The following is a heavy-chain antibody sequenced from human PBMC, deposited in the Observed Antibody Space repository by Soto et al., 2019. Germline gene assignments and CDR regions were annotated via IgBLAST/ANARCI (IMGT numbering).Heavy chain of an antibody. CDR3: ARGEQWLVGGGDYFDY. D-gene: IGHD6-19*01. J-gene: IGHJ4*02. V-gene: IGHV4-59*01. Sequence: SETLSLTCTVSGGSISSYYWSWIRQPPGKGLEWIGYIYYSGSTNYNPSLKSRVTISVDTSKNQFSLKLSSVTAADTAVYYCARGEQWLVGGGDYFDYWGQGTLVTVSS. CDR1: GGSISSYY. CDR2: IYYSGST.